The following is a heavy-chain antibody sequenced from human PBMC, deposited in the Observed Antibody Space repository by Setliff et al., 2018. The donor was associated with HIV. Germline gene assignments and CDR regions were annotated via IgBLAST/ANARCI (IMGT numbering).Heavy chain of an antibody. CDR3: ARSGTHLEESRGSSGWVSAAFDI. Sequence: GASVKVSCKASGYTFTGYYMHWVRQAPGQGLEWMGWINPNSGGTNYAQKFQGRVTITADESTSTGYMELSSLRSEDTAVYYCARSGTHLEESRGSSGWVSAAFDIWGQGTMVTVSS. CDR1: GYTFTGYY. D-gene: IGHD6-19*01. V-gene: IGHV1-2*02. CDR2: INPNSGGT. J-gene: IGHJ3*02.